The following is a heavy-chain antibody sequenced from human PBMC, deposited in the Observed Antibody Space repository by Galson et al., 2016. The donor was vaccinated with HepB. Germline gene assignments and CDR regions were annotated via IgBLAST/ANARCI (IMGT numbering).Heavy chain of an antibody. CDR3: ARTDPGYRSGPSPRFGTDH. Sequence: SETLSLTCTVSGGSISSSTYYWAWIRQPPGKGLEWIGSIYYSGSSYYNPSLKSRVTVSVDTSKNQFSLKMNSVTAADTAVYYCARTDPGYRSGPSPRFGTDHWGQGALVTVSS. D-gene: IGHD5-18*01. CDR2: IYYSGSS. J-gene: IGHJ4*02. V-gene: IGHV4-39*01. CDR1: GGSISSSTYY.